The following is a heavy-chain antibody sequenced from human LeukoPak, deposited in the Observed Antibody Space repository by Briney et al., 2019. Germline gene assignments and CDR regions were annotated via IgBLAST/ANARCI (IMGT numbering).Heavy chain of an antibody. CDR3: ARDPGGGNWFDP. Sequence: ASVKVSCKASEYTFTGYYMHWVRQAPGQGLEWMGWINPNSGGTNYAQKFQGRVTMTRDTSISTAYMELSRLRSDDTAVYYCARDPGGGNWFDPWGQGTLVPVSS. D-gene: IGHD3-16*01. V-gene: IGHV1-2*02. CDR2: INPNSGGT. CDR1: EYTFTGYY. J-gene: IGHJ5*02.